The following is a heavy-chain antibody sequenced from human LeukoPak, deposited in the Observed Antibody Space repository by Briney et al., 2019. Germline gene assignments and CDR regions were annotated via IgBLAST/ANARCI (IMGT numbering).Heavy chain of an antibody. CDR2: INPNSGGT. CDR3: ARADSSGWYEWDYYYYYMDV. J-gene: IGHJ6*03. Sequence: ASVKLSCKAFGYTFTGYWMHWVRQAPGQGLEWMGWINPNSGGTNYAQKFQGRVTMTRNTSISTAYMELSSLRSEDTAVYYCARADSSGWYEWDYYYYYMDVWGKGTTVTISS. CDR1: GYTFTGYW. V-gene: IGHV1-2*02. D-gene: IGHD6-19*01.